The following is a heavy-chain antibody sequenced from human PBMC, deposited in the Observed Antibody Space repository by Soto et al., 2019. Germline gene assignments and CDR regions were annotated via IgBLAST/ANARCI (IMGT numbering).Heavy chain of an antibody. J-gene: IGHJ4*02. CDR3: ARGPGYSSGWYIY. Sequence: VQLLESGGGLVQPGGSLRLSCAASGFTFSSYAMSWVRQAPGKGLEWVSAISGSGGSTYYADSVKGRFTISRDNSKNTLYLQMNSLRAEDTAVYYCARGPGYSSGWYIYWGQGTLVTVSS. V-gene: IGHV3-23*01. CDR1: GFTFSSYA. D-gene: IGHD6-19*01. CDR2: ISGSGGST.